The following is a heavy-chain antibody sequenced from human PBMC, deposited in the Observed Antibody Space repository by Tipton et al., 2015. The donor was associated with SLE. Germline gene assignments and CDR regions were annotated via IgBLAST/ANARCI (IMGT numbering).Heavy chain of an antibody. CDR1: GGSISSSDYY. CDR2: IYNSGST. J-gene: IGHJ4*02. Sequence: TLSLTCTISGGSISSSDYYWGWIRQPAGKGLEWIGRIYNSGSTNYNPSLKSRVTMSVDTSKNQFSLKLNSVTAADTAVYFCAASVVVAGVYFDHWGLGTLVTVSS. D-gene: IGHD6-19*01. V-gene: IGHV4-61*02. CDR3: AASVVVAGVYFDH.